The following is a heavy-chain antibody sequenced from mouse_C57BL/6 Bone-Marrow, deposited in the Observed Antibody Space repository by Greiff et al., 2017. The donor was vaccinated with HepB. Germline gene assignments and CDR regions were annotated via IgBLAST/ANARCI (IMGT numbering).Heavy chain of an antibody. J-gene: IGHJ4*01. V-gene: IGHV1-16*01. CDR3: ARDGDYDDGLYAMDY. Sequence: EVQLQQSGPKVVNAGASVKLSCKSSGYSFSRYKMECVKQSHVKSLEWIEHINLFNGITNYNGNFKSKATLTVDISSSTAYMELSRLTSEDSEVYYCARDGDYDDGLYAMDYWGQGTSVTVSS. D-gene: IGHD2-4*01. CDR2: INLFNGIT. CDR1: GYSFSRYK.